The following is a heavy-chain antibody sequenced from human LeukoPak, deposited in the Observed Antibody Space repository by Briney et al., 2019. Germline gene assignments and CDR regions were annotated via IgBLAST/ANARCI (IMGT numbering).Heavy chain of an antibody. CDR1: GYSFTSYW. CDR3: ARRHSHPIGVFDY. Sequence: GASLKISCKGSGYSFTSYWIGWVRQMPGKGLEWMGIIYPGDSDTRYSPSFQGQVTISADKSISTAYLQWSSLKASDTAMYYCARRHSHPIGVFDYWGQGTLVTVSS. V-gene: IGHV5-51*01. J-gene: IGHJ4*02. CDR2: IYPGDSDT.